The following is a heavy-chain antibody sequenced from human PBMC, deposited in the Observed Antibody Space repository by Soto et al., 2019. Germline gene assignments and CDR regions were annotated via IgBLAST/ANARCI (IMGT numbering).Heavy chain of an antibody. CDR1: GFTFSSYA. Sequence: GVLRLSCAASGFTFSSYAMSWVRQAPGKGLEWVSAISGSGGSTYYADSVKGRFTISRDNSKNTLYLQMNSLRAEDTAVYYCAKGRPLVVVIGYYFDYWGQGTLVTVSS. CDR2: ISGSGGST. V-gene: IGHV3-23*01. CDR3: AKGRPLVVVIGYYFDY. J-gene: IGHJ4*02. D-gene: IGHD3-22*01.